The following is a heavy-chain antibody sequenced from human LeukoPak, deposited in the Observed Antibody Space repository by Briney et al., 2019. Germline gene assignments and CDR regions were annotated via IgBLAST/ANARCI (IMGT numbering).Heavy chain of an antibody. Sequence: SETLSLTCTVSGGYISSYYWSWIPQPAGKGLEWIRRIYTSGSTNYNPSLKSRVTMSVDTSKNQFSLKLSSVTAADTAVYYCARDSPPVDYYYYYMDVWGKGTTVTVSS. CDR3: ARDSPPVDYYYYYMDV. J-gene: IGHJ6*03. CDR1: GGYISSYY. CDR2: IYTSGST. V-gene: IGHV4-4*07.